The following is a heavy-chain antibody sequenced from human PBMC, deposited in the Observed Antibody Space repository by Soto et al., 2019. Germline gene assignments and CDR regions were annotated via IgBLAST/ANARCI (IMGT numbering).Heavy chain of an antibody. V-gene: IGHV3-23*01. D-gene: IGHD3-3*01. J-gene: IGHJ4*02. CDR2: ISGSGGST. CDR1: GFTFSSYA. Sequence: PGGSLRLSCAASGFTFSSYAMSWVRQAPGKGLEWVSAISGSGGSTYYADSVKGRFTISRDNSKNTLYLQMNSLRAEDTAVYYCAKDLSEFGIFGVVIIGYFDYWGQGTLVTVSS. CDR3: AKDLSEFGIFGVVIIGYFDY.